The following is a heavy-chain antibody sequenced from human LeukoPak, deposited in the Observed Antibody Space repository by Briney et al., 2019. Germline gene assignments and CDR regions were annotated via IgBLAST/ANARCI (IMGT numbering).Heavy chain of an antibody. V-gene: IGHV3-30*18. CDR1: GFTFSSYG. J-gene: IGHJ1*01. Sequence: PGGSLRLSCAASGFTFSSYGMHWVRQAAGKGLEWVAVISYDGSNKYYADSVKGRFTISRDNSKNTLYLQMNSLRAEDTAVYYCAKDGFYGSGSYLGYFQHWGQGTLVTVSS. D-gene: IGHD3-10*01. CDR2: ISYDGSNK. CDR3: AKDGFYGSGSYLGYFQH.